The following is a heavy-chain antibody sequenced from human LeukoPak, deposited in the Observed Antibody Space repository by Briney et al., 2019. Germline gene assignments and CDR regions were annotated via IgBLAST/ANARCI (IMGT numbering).Heavy chain of an antibody. CDR2: IYYSGST. D-gene: IGHD6-19*01. J-gene: IGHJ6*02. CDR3: ARGHGSGWRVDYYYGMDV. CDR1: GGSISSYY. Sequence: SETLSLTCTVSGGSISSYYWSWIRQPPGKGLEWIGYIYYSGSTNYNPSLKSRVTISVDTSKNQFSLKLSSVTAADTAVYYCARGHGSGWRVDYYYGMDVLGQGTTVTVSS. V-gene: IGHV4-59*01.